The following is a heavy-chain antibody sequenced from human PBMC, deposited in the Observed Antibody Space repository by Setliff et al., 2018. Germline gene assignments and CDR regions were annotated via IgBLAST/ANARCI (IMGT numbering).Heavy chain of an antibody. Sequence: PSETLSLTCTVSGGSVSPYFWSWIRQPPGKGLQWVGYIYHNGNTNFNPSLKSRVNMSIDTSKNLFALNLKSVTAADTAVYYCARDRTAYSYGLDVWGQGTTVTVSS. D-gene: IGHD5-18*01. CDR1: GGSVSPYF. J-gene: IGHJ6*02. CDR2: IYHNGNT. V-gene: IGHV4-59*02. CDR3: ARDRTAYSYGLDV.